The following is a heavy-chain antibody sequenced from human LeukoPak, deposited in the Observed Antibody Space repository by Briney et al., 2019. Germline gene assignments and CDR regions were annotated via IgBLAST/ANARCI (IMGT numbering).Heavy chain of an antibody. D-gene: IGHD3-22*01. CDR1: GGSFSGYY. J-gene: IGHJ4*02. Sequence: SETLSLTCAVYGGSFSGYYWSWIRQPPGKGLEWIGEINHSGSTNYNPSLKSRVTISVDTSKNQFSLKLSSVTAADTAVYYCARNYYDSSGYYYFDYWGQGTLVTVSS. V-gene: IGHV4-34*01. CDR2: INHSGST. CDR3: ARNYYDSSGYYYFDY.